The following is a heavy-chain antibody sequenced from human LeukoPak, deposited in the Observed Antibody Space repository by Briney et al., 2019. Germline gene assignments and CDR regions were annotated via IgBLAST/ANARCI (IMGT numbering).Heavy chain of an antibody. Sequence: PSETLSLACTVSGGSISRYYWSWIRQPPGKGLEWIGYIYYSGSTNYNPSLKSRVTISVDTSKNQFSLKLSSVTAADTAVYYCARFAYGSVDYWGQGTPVTVSS. J-gene: IGHJ4*02. D-gene: IGHD3-10*01. CDR3: ARFAYGSVDY. V-gene: IGHV4-59*01. CDR1: GGSISRYY. CDR2: IYYSGST.